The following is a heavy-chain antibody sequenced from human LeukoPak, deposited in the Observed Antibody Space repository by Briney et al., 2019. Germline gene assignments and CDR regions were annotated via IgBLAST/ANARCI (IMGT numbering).Heavy chain of an antibody. Sequence: GGPLRLSCAASGFPVSSNYMSWVRQAPGKGLEYVSAISGNGGDTYYANSVKGRFTISRDNSKNTLYLQMGSLRPEDMAVYYCAREFHGYSYGSFDYWGQGTLVTVSS. V-gene: IGHV3-64*01. CDR1: GFPVSSNY. J-gene: IGHJ4*02. D-gene: IGHD5-18*01. CDR2: ISGNGGDT. CDR3: AREFHGYSYGSFDY.